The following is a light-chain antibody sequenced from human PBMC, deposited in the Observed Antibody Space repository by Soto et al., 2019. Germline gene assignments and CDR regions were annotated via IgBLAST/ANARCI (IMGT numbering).Light chain of an antibody. CDR1: QSISSS. J-gene: IGKJ2*03. CDR3: QQYNNWPMYS. CDR2: GIS. V-gene: IGKV3-15*01. Sequence: EIVMTQSPATLSVSPGEGATLSCRASQSISSSLAWYQQKPGQAPRLLISGISTRATGIPARFSGSGSGTEFTLTISSLQSEDFAVYYCQQYNNWPMYSFGQGTKLEI.